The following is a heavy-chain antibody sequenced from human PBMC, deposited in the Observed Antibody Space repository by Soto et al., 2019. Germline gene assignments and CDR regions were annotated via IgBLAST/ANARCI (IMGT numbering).Heavy chain of an antibody. CDR1: GFTFRSYV. CDR3: ARWGTTGGLDV. V-gene: IGHV3-33*05. CDR2: TSYDGSNK. Sequence: QVQLVESGGGVVQPGTSLRLSCVGSGFTFRSYVIHWVRQATGKGLEWVAITSYDGSNKDYGDSVKGRFTISRDNSRNTVDLQMDSLRREDTALYYCARWGTTGGLDVWGQGTLVSVSS. J-gene: IGHJ1*01. D-gene: IGHD3-16*01.